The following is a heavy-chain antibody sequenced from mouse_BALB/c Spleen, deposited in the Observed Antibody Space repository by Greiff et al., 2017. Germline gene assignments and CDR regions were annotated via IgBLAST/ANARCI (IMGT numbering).Heavy chain of an antibody. CDR1: GYTFTDYE. V-gene: IGHV1-15*01. J-gene: IGHJ3*01. CDR2: IDPETGGT. CDR3: TIDYGNYTWFAY. D-gene: IGHD2-1*01. Sequence: VQLQQSGAELVRPGASVTLSCKASGYTFTDYEMHWVKQTPVHGLEWIGAIDPETGGTAYNQKFKGKATLTADKSSSTAYMELRSLTSEDSAVYYCTIDYGNYTWFAYWGQGTLVTVSA.